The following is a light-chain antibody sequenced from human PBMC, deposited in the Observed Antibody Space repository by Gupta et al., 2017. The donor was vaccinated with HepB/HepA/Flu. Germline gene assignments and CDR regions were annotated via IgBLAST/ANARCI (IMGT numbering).Light chain of an antibody. CDR2: GGS. V-gene: IGKV1-39*01. Sequence: DIQMSQSPSSLSASVGDRVTITCRPSQSISIYLNGYQQKVGKAPKLLMFGGSDLQSGVPSRVSGSRSGTDVTLTIRSLQPEDFATFYCQQTYSASSTFGQGTKLEIK. CDR3: QQTYSASST. CDR1: QSISIY. J-gene: IGKJ2*01.